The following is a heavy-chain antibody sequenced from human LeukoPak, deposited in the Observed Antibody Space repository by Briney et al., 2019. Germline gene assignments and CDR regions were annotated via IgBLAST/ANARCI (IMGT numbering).Heavy chain of an antibody. J-gene: IGHJ1*01. CDR1: GGTFSSYA. CDR2: IIPIVGTA. CDR3: TRDQSFGGSYTGGFAEYFQH. V-gene: IGHV1-69*05. Sequence: GSSVKVSCKASGGTFSSYAISWVRQAPGQGLEWMGGIIPIVGTANYAQKFQGRVTITTDESTSTAYMELSSLRSEDTAVYYCTRDQSFGGSYTGGFAEYFQHWGQGTLVTVPS. D-gene: IGHD1-26*01.